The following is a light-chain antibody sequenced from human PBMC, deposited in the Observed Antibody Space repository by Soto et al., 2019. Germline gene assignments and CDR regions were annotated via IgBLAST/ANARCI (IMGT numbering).Light chain of an antibody. CDR1: SGHSSYI. Sequence: QSVLTQSSSASASLGSSVKLTCTLSSGHSSYIIAWHQQQPGKAPRYLMKLEGSGSYNKGSGVPDRFSGSSSGADRYLTISNLQSEDEADYYCETWVSNTQEVFGGGTKLTVL. V-gene: IGLV4-60*03. J-gene: IGLJ2*01. CDR3: ETWVSNTQEV. CDR2: LEGSGSY.